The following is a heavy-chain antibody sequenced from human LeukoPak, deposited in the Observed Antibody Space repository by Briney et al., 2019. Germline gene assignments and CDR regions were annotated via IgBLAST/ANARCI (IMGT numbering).Heavy chain of an antibody. V-gene: IGHV4-59*11. Sequence: TSSETLFITCTASGGSISSHYWSWIRQPPAKGREGIGYIYYSRSTNYNPSPKSRVTISVDTSNNQFALKLSSVTAADTAVYYCARERPAANAFDIWGQGTMVTVSS. D-gene: IGHD2-2*01. CDR2: IYYSRST. CDR1: GGSISSHY. J-gene: IGHJ3*02. CDR3: ARERPAANAFDI.